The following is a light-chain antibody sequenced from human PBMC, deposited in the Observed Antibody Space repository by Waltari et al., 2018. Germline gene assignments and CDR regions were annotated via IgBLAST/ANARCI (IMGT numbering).Light chain of an antibody. V-gene: IGKV3-20*01. J-gene: IGKJ4*01. Sequence: IVLTQSPDTLSLSPGQRATLSCRASQTINNNFLVWYQQKPGQAPRLIIHGASSRATGCPDRFSGSGSGTDFTLTISSLEPEDFALYYCQQYDGSVLTFGGGTKVEI. CDR3: QQYDGSVLT. CDR2: GAS. CDR1: QTINNNF.